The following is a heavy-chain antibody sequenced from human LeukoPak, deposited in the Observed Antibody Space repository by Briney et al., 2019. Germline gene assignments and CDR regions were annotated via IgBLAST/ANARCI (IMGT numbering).Heavy chain of an antibody. Sequence: PGGSLRLSCTVSGFTVSSDSMSWVRQAPGKGLEWVSFIYSGGSTHYSDSVKGRFTISRDNSKNTLYLQMNSLRAEDTAVYYCARGVAAAGFDYWGQGTLVTVSS. CDR1: GFTVSSDS. V-gene: IGHV3-53*01. CDR3: ARGVAAAGFDY. J-gene: IGHJ4*02. CDR2: IYSGGST. D-gene: IGHD6-13*01.